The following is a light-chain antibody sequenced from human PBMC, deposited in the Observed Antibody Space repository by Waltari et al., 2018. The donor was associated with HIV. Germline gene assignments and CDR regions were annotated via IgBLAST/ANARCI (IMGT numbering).Light chain of an antibody. Sequence: QSVLTQPPSASGTPGQRVTISCSGSNSNIGSNTVSWYQQPPGTAPNLLIYSDDQRPSGGPDRFSGSKSGTSASLAISGLQSEDEADYYCAVWDDGLNGPEFGGGTKLTVL. CDR2: SDD. J-gene: IGLJ3*02. CDR1: NSNIGSNT. V-gene: IGLV1-44*01. CDR3: AVWDDGLNGPE.